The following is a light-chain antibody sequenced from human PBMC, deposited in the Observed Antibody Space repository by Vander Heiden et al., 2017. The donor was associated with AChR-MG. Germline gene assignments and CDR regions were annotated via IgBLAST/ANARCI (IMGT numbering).Light chain of an antibody. CDR3: QQDYSTPPEHT. CDR2: WAS. J-gene: IGKJ2*01. CDR1: QSVLYSSNNKNY. Sequence: DIVLTQSPDSLAVSLGERATINCKSSQSVLYSSNNKNYLAWYQQKPGQPPKLLIYWASTRESGVPDRFSGSGSGTDFTLTISSLQAEDVAVYYCQQDYSTPPEHTFGQGTKLEIK. V-gene: IGKV4-1*01.